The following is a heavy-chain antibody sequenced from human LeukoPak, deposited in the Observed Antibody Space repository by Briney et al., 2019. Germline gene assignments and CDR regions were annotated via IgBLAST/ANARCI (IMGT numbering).Heavy chain of an antibody. CDR1: GGSSSSGSYY. D-gene: IGHD2-15*01. CDR2: IYTSGST. V-gene: IGHV4-61*02. CDR3: AREVVVVAAVSYYYYMDV. J-gene: IGHJ6*03. Sequence: PSETLSLTCTVSGGSSSSGSYYWSWIRQPAGKGLEWIGRIYTSGSTNYNPSLKSRVTISVDTSKNQFSLKLSSVTAADTAVYYCAREVVVVAAVSYYYYMDVWGKGTTVTISS.